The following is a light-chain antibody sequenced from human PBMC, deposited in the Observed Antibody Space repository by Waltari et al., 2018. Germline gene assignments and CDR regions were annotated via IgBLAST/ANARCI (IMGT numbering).Light chain of an antibody. J-gene: IGLJ2*01. CDR3: QAWDSGIV. V-gene: IGLV3-1*01. CDR1: KEGDKS. Sequence: SYEVTQPPSASVSPGQTATITCSGDKEGDKSACWYQQKAGQSPVLLIYRDNMRPSRIPERVSASISVNTAALTCSGTQALDEADYHSQAWDSGIVFGGGTKLTVL. CDR2: RDN.